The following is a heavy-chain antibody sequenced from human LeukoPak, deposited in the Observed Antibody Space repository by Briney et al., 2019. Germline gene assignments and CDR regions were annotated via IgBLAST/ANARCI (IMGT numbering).Heavy chain of an antibody. J-gene: IGHJ4*02. V-gene: IGHV3-21*01. Sequence: GGSLRLSCDASGFTFSDHSMDWVRQAPGEGLEWVASIYGDSSNTLYADSVKGRFTISRDNGRNSLYLQMHSLRAEDTALYYCVRDGVSLSRDYWGQGSLVTVSS. D-gene: IGHD3-16*01. CDR3: VRDGVSLSRDY. CDR2: IYGDSSNT. CDR1: GFTFSDHS.